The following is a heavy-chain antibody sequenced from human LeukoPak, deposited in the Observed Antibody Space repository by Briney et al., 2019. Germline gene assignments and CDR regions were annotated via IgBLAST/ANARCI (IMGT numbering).Heavy chain of an antibody. CDR1: GYTFTDSF. D-gene: IGHD2-2*01. Sequence: ASVKVSCKASGYTFTDSFIHWVRQAPGQGLEWMGWINPKSGGRSYAQRFQGRVTMTRDTSISTAYMELSRLRSDDTAVYYCATGERLVPAAMWFDYWGQGTLVTVSS. V-gene: IGHV1-2*02. CDR3: ATGERLVPAAMWFDY. CDR2: INPKSGGR. J-gene: IGHJ4*02.